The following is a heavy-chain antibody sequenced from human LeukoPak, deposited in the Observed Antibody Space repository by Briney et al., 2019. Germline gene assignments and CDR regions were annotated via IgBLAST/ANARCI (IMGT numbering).Heavy chain of an antibody. J-gene: IGHJ4*02. Sequence: TGGSLRLSCTASGFTFADYAMSWVRQAPGKGLEWVGFIRSKTYGGTTEYAASVKGRFIISRDDSKSIAHLQMNSLKTEDTAMYYCTRDLSGYAKPIDNWGQGTLVIVSP. V-gene: IGHV3-49*04. CDR3: TRDLSGYAKPIDN. D-gene: IGHD5-12*01. CDR2: IRSKTYGGTT. CDR1: GFTFADYA.